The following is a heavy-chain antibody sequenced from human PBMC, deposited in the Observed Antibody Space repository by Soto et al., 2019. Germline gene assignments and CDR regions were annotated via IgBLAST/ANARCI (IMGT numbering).Heavy chain of an antibody. V-gene: IGHV3-23*01. CDR2: SNDNGGST. D-gene: IGHD1-26*01. CDR3: ANLVTSGTYSASGN. Sequence: EVHLLESGGGLVQPGGSLRLSCAASGFTFSTYAMSWVRQAPGKGLEWVSTSNDNGGSTYYADAVKGRFTVSRDNPKNTLYLQMNSLRAEDTAVYYCANLVTSGTYSASGNWCQGTLVTVSS. J-gene: IGHJ4*02. CDR1: GFTFSTYA.